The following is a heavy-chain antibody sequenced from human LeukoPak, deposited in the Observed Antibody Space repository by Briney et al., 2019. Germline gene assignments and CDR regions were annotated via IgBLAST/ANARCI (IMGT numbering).Heavy chain of an antibody. CDR1: VGSISSYY. CDR2: IYYSGST. V-gene: IGHV4-59*01. J-gene: IGHJ4*02. CDR3: ARAVHLDY. D-gene: IGHD3-10*01. Sequence: SETLSLTCTVSVGSISSYYWSWIRQPPGKGLEWIGYIYYSGSTNYNPSLKSRVTISVDTSKNQFSLKLSSVTAADTAVYYCARAVHLDYWGQGTMVTVSS.